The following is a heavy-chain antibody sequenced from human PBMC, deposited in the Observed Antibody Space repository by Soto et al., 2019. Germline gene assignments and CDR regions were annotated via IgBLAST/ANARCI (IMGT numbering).Heavy chain of an antibody. CDR3: AREAAALGNDY. CDR1: GYTFTSYD. CDR2: MNPNSGNP. J-gene: IGHJ4*02. D-gene: IGHD6-13*01. Sequence: QVQLVQSGAEVKKPGASVKVSCKASGYTFTSYDINWVRQATGQGLEWMGWMNPNSGNPGPAQKFQGRATMTRHTSISTTCMELSSLRSEDTAVYYCAREAAALGNDYWGQGTLVTVSS. V-gene: IGHV1-8*01.